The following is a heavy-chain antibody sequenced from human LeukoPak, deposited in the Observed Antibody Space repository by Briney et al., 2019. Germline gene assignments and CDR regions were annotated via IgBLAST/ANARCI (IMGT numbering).Heavy chain of an antibody. J-gene: IGHJ4*02. CDR1: GGSISSSSYY. D-gene: IGHD6-13*01. V-gene: IGHV4-39*01. Sequence: PSETLSLTCTVSGGSISSSSYYWGWIRQPPGRGLEWIGSIYYSGTTYYNPSLKSRVTLSVDTSKNQFSLKLSSVTAADTAVYYCARHEPSSSWLTFDYWGQGTLVTVPS. CDR3: ARHEPSSSWLTFDY. CDR2: IYYSGTT.